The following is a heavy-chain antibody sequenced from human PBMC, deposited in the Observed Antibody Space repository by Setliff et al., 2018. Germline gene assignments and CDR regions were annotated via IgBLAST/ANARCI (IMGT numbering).Heavy chain of an antibody. CDR1: GFPFSSYA. CDR2: ISYDGSNK. Sequence: GGSLRLSCAASGFPFSSYAIYWVRQAPGKGLEWVAVISYDGSNKYYADSVKGRFTISRDNAKNSLYLQMNSLRPDDTALYYCANAPGDYYYYGMDVWGQGTTVTVSS. D-gene: IGHD1-26*01. V-gene: IGHV3-30-3*01. CDR3: ANAPGDYYYYGMDV. J-gene: IGHJ6*02.